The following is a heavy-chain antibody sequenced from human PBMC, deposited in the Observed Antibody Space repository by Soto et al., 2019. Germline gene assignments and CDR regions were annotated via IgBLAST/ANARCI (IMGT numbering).Heavy chain of an antibody. Sequence: SETLSLTCTVSGGSISSGGYYWSWIRQHPGKGLEWIGYIYYSGSTYYNPSLKSRVTISVDTSKNQFSLKLSSVTAADTAVYYCARDLRYYDFWSGYSPLNWFDPWGQGTLVTVSS. V-gene: IGHV4-31*03. J-gene: IGHJ5*02. CDR3: ARDLRYYDFWSGYSPLNWFDP. CDR1: GGSISSGGYY. CDR2: IYYSGST. D-gene: IGHD3-3*01.